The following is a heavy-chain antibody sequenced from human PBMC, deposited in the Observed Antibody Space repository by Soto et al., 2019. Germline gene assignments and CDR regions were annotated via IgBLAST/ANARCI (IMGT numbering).Heavy chain of an antibody. Sequence: PGGSLRLSCAASGFTFSSYAMHWVRQAPGKGLEWVAVISYDGSNKYYADSVKGRFTISRDXXXNTXYLQMNSLRAEDTAVYYCARDHMAVAAPGYYWGQGTLVTVSS. CDR3: ARDHMAVAAPGYY. CDR1: GFTFSSYA. V-gene: IGHV3-30-3*01. D-gene: IGHD6-19*01. J-gene: IGHJ4*02. CDR2: ISYDGSNK.